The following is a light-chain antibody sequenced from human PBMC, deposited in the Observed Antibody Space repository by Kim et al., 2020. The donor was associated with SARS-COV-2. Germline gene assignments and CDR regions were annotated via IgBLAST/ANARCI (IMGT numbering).Light chain of an antibody. CDR2: HDS. Sequence: ASVGEKVTITWRASQGISSAVAWYQHKPGNAPKLLIYHDSTLESGVPSRFSGSGSGTEFTLTISSLQPEDFATYYCQQFNTYPHTFGGGTKVDIK. V-gene: IGKV1-13*02. J-gene: IGKJ4*01. CDR1: QGISSA. CDR3: QQFNTYPHT.